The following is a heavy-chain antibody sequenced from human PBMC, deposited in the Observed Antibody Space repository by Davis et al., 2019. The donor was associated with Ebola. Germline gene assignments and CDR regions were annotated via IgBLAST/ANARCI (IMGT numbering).Heavy chain of an antibody. CDR3: ARDLDTAMAIYYYGMDV. CDR1: GYTFSSHA. V-gene: IGHV7-4-1*02. D-gene: IGHD5-18*01. Sequence: AASVKVSCKASGYTFSSHAMNWVRQAPGQGLEWMGWINTNTGNPTYAQGFTGRFVFSLDTSGSTAYLQISSLKAEDTAVYYCARDLDTAMAIYYYGMDVWGKGATVTVSS. CDR2: INTNTGNP. J-gene: IGHJ6*04.